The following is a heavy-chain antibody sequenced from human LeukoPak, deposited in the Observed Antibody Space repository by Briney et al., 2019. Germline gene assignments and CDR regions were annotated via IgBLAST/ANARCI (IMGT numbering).Heavy chain of an antibody. D-gene: IGHD3-3*01. CDR2: ISAYNGNT. Sequence: ASVKVSCKASGYTFTSYGISWVRQAPGQGLEWMGWISAYNGNTNYAQKLQGRVTMTTDTSTSTAYMELRSLRSDDTAVYYCARDGKYYDFWSGYSYDAFDILGQGTMVTVSS. J-gene: IGHJ3*02. CDR1: GYTFTSYG. CDR3: ARDGKYYDFWSGYSYDAFDI. V-gene: IGHV1-18*01.